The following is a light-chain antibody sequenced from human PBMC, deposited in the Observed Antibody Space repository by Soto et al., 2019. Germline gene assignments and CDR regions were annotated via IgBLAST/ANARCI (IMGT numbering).Light chain of an antibody. CDR1: SSNIGNNY. Sequence: QSELTQPPSVSAAPGQKGTISCSGSSSNIGNNYVSWYQNLPGTATKLLIYENNKRPSGIPDRFSGSKSGTSATLGITGLQTGDGATYYCGTWDNSLTVWVFGGGTKLTVL. CDR3: GTWDNSLTVWV. J-gene: IGLJ3*02. CDR2: ENN. V-gene: IGLV1-51*02.